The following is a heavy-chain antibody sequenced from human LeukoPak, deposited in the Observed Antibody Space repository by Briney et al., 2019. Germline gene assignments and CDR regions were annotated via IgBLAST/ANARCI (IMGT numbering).Heavy chain of an antibody. J-gene: IGHJ4*02. D-gene: IGHD6-19*01. Sequence: SVEVSCKASGGTFSSYAISWVRQAPGQGLEWMGGIIPIFGTANYAQKFQGRVTITADKSTSTAYMELSSLRSEDTAVYYCARGVVAGIIRYFGSDPRGGFDYWGQGTLVTVSS. V-gene: IGHV1-69*06. CDR1: GGTFSSYA. CDR3: ARGVVAGIIRYFGSDPRGGFDY. CDR2: IIPIFGTA.